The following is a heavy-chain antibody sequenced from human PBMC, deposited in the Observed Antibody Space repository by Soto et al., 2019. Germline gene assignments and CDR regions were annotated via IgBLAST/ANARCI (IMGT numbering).Heavy chain of an antibody. V-gene: IGHV3-33*01. CDR1: GFTFSSYG. CDR2: IWYDGSNK. Sequence: QVQLVESGGGVVQPGRSLRLSCAASGFTFSSYGMHWVRQAPGKGLEWVAVIWYDGSNKYYADSVKGRFTISRDNSKNTLYLQMNSLRAEDTAGYYCAREGGEYSGYEDAFDIWGQGTMVTVSS. J-gene: IGHJ3*02. D-gene: IGHD5-12*01. CDR3: AREGGEYSGYEDAFDI.